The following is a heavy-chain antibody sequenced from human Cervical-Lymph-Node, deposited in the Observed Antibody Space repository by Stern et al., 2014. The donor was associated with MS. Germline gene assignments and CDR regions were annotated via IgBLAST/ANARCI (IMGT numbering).Heavy chain of an antibody. D-gene: IGHD1-26*01. J-gene: IGHJ4*02. Sequence: VQLEESGGGVVQPGKSLRLSCAASGFTFSYHGMNWVRQAPGKGLEWVALISFNGGNKSYTDSVKVRFTISRDNSKNTLYLQMDSLRPEDTSVYYCARDETFSGSHTYDYWGQGTLVTVSS. CDR3: ARDETFSGSHTYDY. CDR2: ISFNGGNK. V-gene: IGHV3-30*03. CDR1: GFTFSYHG.